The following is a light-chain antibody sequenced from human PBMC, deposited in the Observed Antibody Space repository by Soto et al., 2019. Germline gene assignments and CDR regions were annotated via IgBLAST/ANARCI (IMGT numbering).Light chain of an antibody. Sequence: EIVLTPSPGTLSLSPGERATLSCRASQSVSSSYLAWYQQKPGQAPRLLIYGASSRATGIPDRFSGSGSGTDFTLTINRLEPEDFAVYYCQQYHNTPITFGQGTRLEIK. J-gene: IGKJ5*01. CDR1: QSVSSSY. V-gene: IGKV3-20*01. CDR2: GAS. CDR3: QQYHNTPIT.